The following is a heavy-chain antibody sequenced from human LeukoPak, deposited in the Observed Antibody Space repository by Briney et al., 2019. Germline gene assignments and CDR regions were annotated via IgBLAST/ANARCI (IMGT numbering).Heavy chain of an antibody. D-gene: IGHD1-26*01. CDR3: AIDGIVGATTEAAYDY. CDR1: GGTFSSYA. Sequence: PSVKVSCKASGGTFSSYAISWVRQAPGQGLEWMGGIIPIFGTANYAQKFQGRVTITADESTSTAYMELSSLRSEDTAVYYCAIDGIVGATTEAAYDYWGQGTLVTVSS. V-gene: IGHV1-69*13. J-gene: IGHJ4*02. CDR2: IIPIFGTA.